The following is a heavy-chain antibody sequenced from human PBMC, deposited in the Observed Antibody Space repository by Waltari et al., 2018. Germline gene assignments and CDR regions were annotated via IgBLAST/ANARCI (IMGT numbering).Heavy chain of an antibody. J-gene: IGHJ6*03. CDR2: VYYTGTT. V-gene: IGHV4-59*01. Sequence: WIRQPPGKGLEYIGYVYYTGTTNYNPSLKNRVTISLDTSKNQFSLKVNSVTAADTAVYYCARADSSTAYFYYYMDVWGTGTTVTVSS. CDR3: ARADSSTAYFYYYMDV. D-gene: IGHD6-13*01.